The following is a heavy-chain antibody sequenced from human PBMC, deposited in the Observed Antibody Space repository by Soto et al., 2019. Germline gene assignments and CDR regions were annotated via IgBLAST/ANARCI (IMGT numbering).Heavy chain of an antibody. CDR3: TRVYCSSTSCPPGY. V-gene: IGHV3-49*03. Sequence: GGSLRLSCTASGFTFGDYAMSWFRQAPGKGLEWVGFIRSKAYGGTTEYAASVKGRFTISRDDSKSIAYLQMNSLKTEDTAVYYCTRVYCSSTSCPPGYWGQGTLVTVSS. CDR1: GFTFGDYA. J-gene: IGHJ4*02. D-gene: IGHD2-2*01. CDR2: IRSKAYGGTT.